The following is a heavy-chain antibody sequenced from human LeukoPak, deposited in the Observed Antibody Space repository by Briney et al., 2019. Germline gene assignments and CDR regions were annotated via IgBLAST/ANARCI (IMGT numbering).Heavy chain of an antibody. J-gene: IGHJ6*03. CDR3: ARGPVGYCSSTSCYIRFYYYYMDV. CDR1: GGSFSGYY. Sequence: SETLSLICAVYGGSFSGYYWSWIRQPPGKGLEWIGEINHSGSTNYNPSLKSRVTISVDTSKNQFSLKLSSVTAADTAVYYCARGPVGYCSSTSCYIRFYYYYMDVWGKGTTVTVSS. V-gene: IGHV4-34*01. D-gene: IGHD2-2*02. CDR2: INHSGST.